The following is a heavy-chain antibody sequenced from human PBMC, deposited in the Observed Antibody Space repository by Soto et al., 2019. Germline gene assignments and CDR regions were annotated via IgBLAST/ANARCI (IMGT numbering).Heavy chain of an antibody. CDR3: VRHQGYGWFDP. D-gene: IGHD5-18*01. V-gene: IGHV4-59*08. CDR1: GVSISTYH. Sequence: PSETLSLTCNISGVSISTYHWDWIRQPPGKELEWIGYFFYSGSTDYNPSLRSRVSISIDTSKNQLSLKLTSVTASDTAVYYCVRHQGYGWFDPWGQGTPVTVSS. J-gene: IGHJ5*02. CDR2: FFYSGST.